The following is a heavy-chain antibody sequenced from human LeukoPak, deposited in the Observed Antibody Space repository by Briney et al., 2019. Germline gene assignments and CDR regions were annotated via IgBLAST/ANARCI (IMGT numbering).Heavy chain of an antibody. CDR1: GFSFRSYG. D-gene: IGHD3-10*02. Sequence: PGGSLRLSCAASGFSFRSYGMHWVRQAPGKGLEWAAFIRSDGSNEYYADSVKGRFTIPRDNSKNTLYLQMNSLRSEDTAVYYCAKGKDVPFQYWGQGTLVTVSS. CDR3: AKGKDVPFQY. CDR2: IRSDGSNE. V-gene: IGHV3-30*02. J-gene: IGHJ4*02.